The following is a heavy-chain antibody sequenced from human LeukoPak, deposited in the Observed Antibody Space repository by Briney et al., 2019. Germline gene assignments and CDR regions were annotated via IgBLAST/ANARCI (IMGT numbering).Heavy chain of an antibody. J-gene: IGHJ5*02. CDR1: GYTFTSYD. CDR3: ARGRDGYNSYWFDP. CDR2: MNPNSGNT. V-gene: IGHV1-8*01. Sequence: ASVKVSCKASGYTFTSYDINWVRQATGQGLEWMGWMNPNSGNTGYAQKFQGRVTMTRNTSISTAYMKLSSLRSEDTAVYYCARGRDGYNSYWFDPWGQGTLVTVSS. D-gene: IGHD5-24*01.